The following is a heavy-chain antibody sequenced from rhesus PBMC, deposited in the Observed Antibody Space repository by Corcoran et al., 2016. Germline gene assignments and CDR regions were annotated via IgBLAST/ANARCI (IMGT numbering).Heavy chain of an antibody. D-gene: IGHD6-25*01. CDR3: AKDYSGSWNSGLDY. Sequence: EVQLVQSEAEVTRPGESLKLSCKPSGYRFTSYLITWVRQMPGEGLEWRGASDPSDSDARYRPCFQSQVTISVDKAISTAYLQWTRLKASDSATYYCAKDYSGSWNSGLDYWGQGVLVTVSS. J-gene: IGHJ4*01. CDR1: GYRFTSYL. V-gene: IGHV5-2*01. CDR2: SDPSDSDA.